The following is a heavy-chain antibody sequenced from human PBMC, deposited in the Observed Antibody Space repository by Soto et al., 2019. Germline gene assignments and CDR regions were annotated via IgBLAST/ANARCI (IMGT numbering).Heavy chain of an antibody. CDR3: STELRVGASMDYYYGMDV. J-gene: IGHJ6*02. D-gene: IGHD1-26*01. CDR1: GFTFSNAW. CDR2: IKSKTDGGTT. V-gene: IGHV3-15*01. Sequence: GGSLRLSCAASGFTFSNAWMSWVRQAPGKGLEWVGRIKSKTDGGTTDYAAPVKGRFTISRDDSKNTLYLQMNSLKTEDTAVYYCSTELRVGASMDYYYGMDVWGQGTTVTVSS.